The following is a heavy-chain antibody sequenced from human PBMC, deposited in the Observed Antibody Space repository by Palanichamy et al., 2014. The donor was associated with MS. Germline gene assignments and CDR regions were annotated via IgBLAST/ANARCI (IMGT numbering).Heavy chain of an antibody. CDR2: ISSSSSYI. V-gene: IGHV3-21*01. D-gene: IGHD5-18*01. J-gene: IGHJ4*02. CDR1: GFTFSSYS. CDR3: ARNMRDVDTAMVTNDY. Sequence: EVQLVESGGGLVKPGGSLRLSYAASGFTFSSYSMNWARQAPGKGLEWVSSISSSSSYIYYADSVKGRFTISRDNAKNSLYLQMNNLRAEDTAVYYCARNMRDVDTAMVTNDYWGQGTLVTVSS.